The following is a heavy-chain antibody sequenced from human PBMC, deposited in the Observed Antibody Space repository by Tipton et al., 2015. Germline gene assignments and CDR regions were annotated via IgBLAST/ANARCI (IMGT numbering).Heavy chain of an antibody. V-gene: IGHV3-23*01. J-gene: IGHJ4*02. CDR3: VKDLDGWGAIGLDS. Sequence: LSLTCAVSGFTFSSYAMSWVRQAPGKGLKWVSAISGSGGHSHYADSVKGRFTISRDNSKRTLYLQMNSLTAEDTAVYYCVKDLDGWGAIGLDSWGQGTLVTVSS. CDR2: ISGSGGHS. D-gene: IGHD3/OR15-3a*01. CDR1: GFTFSSYA.